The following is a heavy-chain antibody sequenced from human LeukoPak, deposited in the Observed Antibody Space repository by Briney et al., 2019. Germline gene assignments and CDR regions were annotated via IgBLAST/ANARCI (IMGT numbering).Heavy chain of an antibody. D-gene: IGHD6-13*01. CDR3: AKVGSSWPSSFDY. Sequence: GGSLRLSCTPSGFTFTSYAMTGARQAPGRGRGGGSAISGSGGSTYYADSVKGRFTISRDNSKNTLYLQMNSLRAEDTAVYYCAKVGSSWPSSFDYWGQGTLVTVSS. V-gene: IGHV3-23*01. CDR1: GFTFTSYA. J-gene: IGHJ4*02. CDR2: ISGSGGST.